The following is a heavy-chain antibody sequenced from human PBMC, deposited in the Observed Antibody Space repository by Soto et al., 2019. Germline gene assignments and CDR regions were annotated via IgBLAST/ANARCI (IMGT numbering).Heavy chain of an antibody. J-gene: IGHJ3*02. CDR1: GFTFSSYG. CDR2: IWYDGSNK. CDR3: ARDLVVVPAATGSMTAFDI. Sequence: GGSLRLSCAASGFTFSSYGMHWVRQAPGKGLEWVAVIWYDGSNKYYADSVKGRFTISRDNSKSTLYLQMNSLRAEDTAVYYCARDLVVVPAATGSMTAFDIWGQGTMVTVSS. V-gene: IGHV3-33*01. D-gene: IGHD2-2*01.